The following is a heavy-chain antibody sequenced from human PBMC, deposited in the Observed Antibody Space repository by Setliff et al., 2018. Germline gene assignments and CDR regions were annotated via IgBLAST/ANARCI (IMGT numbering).Heavy chain of an antibody. CDR2: IYSSGST. CDR3: AREVGTSTSSDAFDV. Sequence: LSLTCTVSGGSISSGDYYWSWIRQPPGKGLEWIGYIYSSGSTYYNPSLKSRVSISVDTSKNQFSLHLTSVTAADTAVYYCAREVGTSTSSDAFDVWGQGMMVTVSS. J-gene: IGHJ3*01. CDR1: GGSISSGDYY. V-gene: IGHV4-30-4*08. D-gene: IGHD1-26*01.